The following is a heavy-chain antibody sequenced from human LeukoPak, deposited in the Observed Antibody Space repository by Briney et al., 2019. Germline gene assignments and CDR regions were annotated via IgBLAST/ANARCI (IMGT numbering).Heavy chain of an antibody. Sequence: GGSLRLSCAASGFTFSSYWTSWVRQAPGKGLEWVANINQDGSEKYYVDSVKGRFTISRDNAKNSLYLQMNSLRAEDTAVYYCARARYSYGYWAYFDYWGQGTLVTVSS. D-gene: IGHD5-18*01. CDR2: INQDGSEK. V-gene: IGHV3-7*01. J-gene: IGHJ4*02. CDR1: GFTFSSYW. CDR3: ARARYSYGYWAYFDY.